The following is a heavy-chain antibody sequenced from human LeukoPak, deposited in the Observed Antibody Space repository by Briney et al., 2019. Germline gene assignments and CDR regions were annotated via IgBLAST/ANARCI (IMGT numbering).Heavy chain of an antibody. V-gene: IGHV3-23*01. Sequence: GGSLRLSCAVSGITLSNNGTSWVRQAPGKGLEWVAGISDSGGRTKYADSVKGRFTISRDNSKNTLYLQMNSLRAEDTAVYFCAKRGVVIRVILVGFHKEAYYFDSWGQGALVTVSS. J-gene: IGHJ4*02. CDR1: GITLSNNG. CDR2: ISDSGGRT. D-gene: IGHD3-22*01. CDR3: AKRGVVIRVILVGFHKEAYYFDS.